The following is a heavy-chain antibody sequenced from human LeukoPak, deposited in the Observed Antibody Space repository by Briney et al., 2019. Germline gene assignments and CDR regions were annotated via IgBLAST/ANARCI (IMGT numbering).Heavy chain of an antibody. CDR1: GFTFSSYE. J-gene: IGHJ4*02. CDR3: ARVRPTIFGVIIEPYFDY. D-gene: IGHD3-3*01. V-gene: IGHV3-48*03. Sequence: GGSLRLFCAASGFTFSSYEMIWVRQAPGKGLEWVSYITSSGTSIYYADSVKGRFTLSRDNTKNSLYLQMNSLRAEDTAVYYCARVRPTIFGVIIEPYFDYWGQGTLVTVSS. CDR2: ITSSGTSI.